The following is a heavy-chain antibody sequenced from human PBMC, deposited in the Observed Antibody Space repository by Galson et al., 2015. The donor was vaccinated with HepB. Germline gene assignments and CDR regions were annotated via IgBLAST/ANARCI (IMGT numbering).Heavy chain of an antibody. V-gene: IGHV3-15*01. D-gene: IGHD3-10*01. CDR3: TTDGGWYYYGNYYYGMDV. Sequence: SLRLSCAASGFTFSNAWMSWVRQAPGKGLEWVGRIKSKTDGGTTDYAAPVKGRFTISRDDSKNTLYLQMNSLKTEDTAVYYCTTDGGWYYYGNYYYGMDVWGQGTTVTVSS. J-gene: IGHJ6*02. CDR1: GFTFSNAW. CDR2: IKSKTDGGTT.